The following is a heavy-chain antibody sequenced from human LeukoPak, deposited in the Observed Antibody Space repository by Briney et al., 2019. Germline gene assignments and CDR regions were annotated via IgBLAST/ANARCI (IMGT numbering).Heavy chain of an antibody. J-gene: IGHJ3*02. CDR2: I. CDR3: ARKTGGSLDI. Sequence: GGSLRLSCAASGFTFSSYNMNCVRQGPGKGLEWVSFIAKGRFTISRDNAKNSLHLEMNSLRAEDTAVYYCARKTGGSLDIWGQGTRVTVSS. V-gene: IGHV3-48*01. D-gene: IGHD7-27*01. CDR1: GFTFSSYN.